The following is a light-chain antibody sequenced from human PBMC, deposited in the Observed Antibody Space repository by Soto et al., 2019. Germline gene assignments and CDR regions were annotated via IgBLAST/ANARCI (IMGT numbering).Light chain of an antibody. Sequence: DIQMTQSPSTLSASLGDRVTITCRASQSISSWLAWYQQKPGKAPKLLIYKASSLESGVPSRFSGSGAGTEFTLTISSLLPDDAATYYPQQYNSYPWTFGQGTKVEIK. CDR1: QSISSW. J-gene: IGKJ1*01. CDR2: KAS. CDR3: QQYNSYPWT. V-gene: IGKV1-5*03.